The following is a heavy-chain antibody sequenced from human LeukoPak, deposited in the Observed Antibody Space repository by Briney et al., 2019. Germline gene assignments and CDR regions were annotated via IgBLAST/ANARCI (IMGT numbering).Heavy chain of an antibody. CDR2: IYYSGST. CDR1: GGSISSYY. V-gene: IGHV4-59*08. D-gene: IGHD3-10*01. CDR3: ARPTMVRGVNGAFDI. Sequence: TSETLSLTCTVSGGSISSYYWSWIRQPPGKGLEWIGYIYYSGSTYYNPSLKSRVTISVDTSKNQFSLKLSSVTAADTAVYYCARPTMVRGVNGAFDIWGQGTMVTVSS. J-gene: IGHJ3*02.